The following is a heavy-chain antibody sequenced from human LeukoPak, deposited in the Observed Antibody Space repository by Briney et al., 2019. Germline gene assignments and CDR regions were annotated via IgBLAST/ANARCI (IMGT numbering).Heavy chain of an antibody. CDR1: GGSINNYY. V-gene: IGHV4-4*09. Sequence: SETLSLTCTVSGGSINNYYWSWIRQPPGKGLEYIGYFYSSGSTNYNPSLTSRVTISVDTSKNQFSLKLTSVTAADTAVYYCARLTFTTRPVDVWGKGTTVTVSS. CDR3: ARLTFTTRPVDV. CDR2: FYSSGST. J-gene: IGHJ6*04. D-gene: IGHD6-6*01.